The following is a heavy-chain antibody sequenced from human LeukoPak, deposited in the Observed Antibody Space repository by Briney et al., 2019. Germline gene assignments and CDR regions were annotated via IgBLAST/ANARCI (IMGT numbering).Heavy chain of an antibody. CDR3: ARDLFFYGRRGYSYGSTSRFDP. CDR1: GYTFTGYY. CDR2: INPNSGGT. J-gene: IGHJ5*02. Sequence: ASVKVSCKASGYTFTGYYMHWVRQAPGQGLEWMGWINPNSGGTNYAQKFQGRVTMTRDTSISTAYMELSRLRSDDTAVYYCARDLFFYGRRGYSYGSTSRFDPWGQGTLVTVSS. D-gene: IGHD5-18*01. V-gene: IGHV1-2*02.